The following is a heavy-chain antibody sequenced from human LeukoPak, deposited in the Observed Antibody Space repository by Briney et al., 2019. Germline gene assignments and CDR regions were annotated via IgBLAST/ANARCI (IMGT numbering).Heavy chain of an antibody. V-gene: IGHV3-23*01. CDR1: GYTFSSYA. CDR2: IRSSGSTT. D-gene: IGHD3-10*01. CDR3: AKVKLWFGELLPRDY. J-gene: IGHJ4*02. Sequence: GGSLRLSCADSGYTFSSYAMSWVRQAPGKGLEWVSAIRSSGSTTYYADSVKGRFTISRDNSKNTLYLQMNSLRAEDTAVYYCAKVKLWFGELLPRDYWGQGTLVTVSS.